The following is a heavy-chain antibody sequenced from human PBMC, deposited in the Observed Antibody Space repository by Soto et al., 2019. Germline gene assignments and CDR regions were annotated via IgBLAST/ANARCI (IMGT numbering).Heavy chain of an antibody. CDR1: GFTFSSYA. Sequence: PGGSLRLSCAASGFTFSSYAMNWVRQGPGKGLEWVSVISGSGGSTYYADSVKGRFTISRDNSKNTLYLQMNSPRAADTATYFCARTPYDSADYKRVAWYFDFWGPGTLVTVSS. CDR2: ISGSGGST. CDR3: ARTPYDSADYKRVAWYFDF. D-gene: IGHD3-22*01. V-gene: IGHV3-23*01. J-gene: IGHJ2*01.